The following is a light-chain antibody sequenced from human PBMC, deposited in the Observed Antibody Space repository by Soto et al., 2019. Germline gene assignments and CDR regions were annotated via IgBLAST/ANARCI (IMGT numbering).Light chain of an antibody. CDR2: GAS. Sequence: EIVMTQSPAPLSVSPGEVATLSCRASQGIGSTLAWYQQKPGQTPRLLIYGASTRATGVPGRFSGSASGTEFALTIPTQQSEEFSVYYCLHHANLPLAFGGGTKVESK. CDR1: QGIGST. J-gene: IGKJ4*01. CDR3: LHHANLPLA. V-gene: IGKV3-15*01.